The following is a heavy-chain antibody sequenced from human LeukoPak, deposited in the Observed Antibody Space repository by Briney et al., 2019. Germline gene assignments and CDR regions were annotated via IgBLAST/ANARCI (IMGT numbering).Heavy chain of an antibody. Sequence: GGSLRLSCAASGFTFDDYGMSWVRQAPGKGLEWGSGINWNGGSTGYADSVKGRFTISRDNAKNSLYLQMNSLRAEDTALYYCARDLVHSYGYGYWGQGTLVTVSS. V-gene: IGHV3-20*04. CDR1: GFTFDDYG. D-gene: IGHD5-18*01. CDR3: ARDLVHSYGYGY. J-gene: IGHJ4*02. CDR2: INWNGGST.